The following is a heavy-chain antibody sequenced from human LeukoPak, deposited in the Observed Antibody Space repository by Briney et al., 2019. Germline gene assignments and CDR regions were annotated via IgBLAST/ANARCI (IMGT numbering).Heavy chain of an antibody. CDR1: GGSISSSNYY. Sequence: SETLSLTCTVSGGSISSSNYYWGWIRQPPGKGPEWIGSIYYRGSTYYNPSLKSRVTISVDTSENQFSLKVTSVTAADTAVYYCARTYHYDSSGYFLPPYFDYWGQGTLVTVSS. D-gene: IGHD3-22*01. V-gene: IGHV4-39*01. CDR2: IYYRGST. J-gene: IGHJ4*02. CDR3: ARTYHYDSSGYFLPPYFDY.